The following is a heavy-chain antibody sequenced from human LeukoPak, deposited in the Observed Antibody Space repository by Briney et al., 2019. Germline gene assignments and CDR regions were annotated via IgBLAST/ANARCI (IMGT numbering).Heavy chain of an antibody. CDR3: AKRAWGRGDYADYFDY. CDR1: GYTFTSYG. J-gene: IGHJ4*02. V-gene: IGHV1-18*01. D-gene: IGHD4-17*01. Sequence: GASVKVSCKASGYTFTSYGISWGRQAPGQGREGMGWISAYNGNTNYAQKLQGRVTMTTDTSTSTAYMELRSRRSADTPVYSCAKRAWGRGDYADYFDYWGQGTLVTVSS. CDR2: ISAYNGNT.